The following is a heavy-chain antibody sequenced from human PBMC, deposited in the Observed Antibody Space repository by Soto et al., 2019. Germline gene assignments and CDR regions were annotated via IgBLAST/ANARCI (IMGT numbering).Heavy chain of an antibody. Sequence: GASVKVSCKASGGTFSSYAISWVRQAPGQGLEWMGGIIPIFGTANYAQKFQGRVTITADESTSTAYMELSSLRSEDTAVYYCARSTYYYDSSGYSYNWFDPWGQGTLVTVSS. V-gene: IGHV1-69*13. D-gene: IGHD3-22*01. CDR3: ARSTYYYDSSGYSYNWFDP. CDR1: GGTFSSYA. J-gene: IGHJ5*02. CDR2: IIPIFGTA.